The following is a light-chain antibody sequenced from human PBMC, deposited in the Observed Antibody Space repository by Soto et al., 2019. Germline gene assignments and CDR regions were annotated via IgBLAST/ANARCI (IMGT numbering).Light chain of an antibody. Sequence: DLQMTQSPSSLSASVGDRVTITCRTSPSISNYLNWYQQTPGKAPKLLIQAVSTLQSGVPSRLKGSGSGTDFTLTITGLRPEDFATYYCQQSYSTPTFGQGTKVDMK. CDR3: QQSYSTPT. J-gene: IGKJ2*01. V-gene: IGKV1-39*01. CDR1: PSISNY. CDR2: AVS.